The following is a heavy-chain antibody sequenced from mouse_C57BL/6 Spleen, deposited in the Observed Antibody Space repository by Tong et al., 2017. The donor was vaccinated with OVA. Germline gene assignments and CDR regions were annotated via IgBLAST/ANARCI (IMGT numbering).Heavy chain of an antibody. J-gene: IGHJ2*01. V-gene: IGHV5-17*03. CDR1: GFTFSDYG. CDR3: ARIYYGNYYFDY. CDR2: ISSGSSTI. D-gene: IGHD2-1*01. Sequence: EVQLQESGGGLVKPGGSLKLSCAASGFTFSDYGMHWVRQAPEKGLEWVAYISSGSSTIYYADTVKGRFTISRDNAKNNLYLQMSHLKSEDTAMYYCARIYYGNYYFDYWGQGTTLTVSS.